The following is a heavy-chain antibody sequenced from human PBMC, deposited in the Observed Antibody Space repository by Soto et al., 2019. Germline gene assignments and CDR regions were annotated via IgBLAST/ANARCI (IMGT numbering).Heavy chain of an antibody. CDR2: ISSSGSTI. J-gene: IGHJ1*01. D-gene: IGHD2-15*01. CDR1: GFTFSDYY. V-gene: IGHV3-11*01. Sequence: QVQLVESGGGVVKPGGSLRLSCAASGFTFSDYYMSWIRQAPGKGLEWVSYISSSGSTIYYADSVKGRFTISRDNAKNTQYLQMNSLGAEDTAVYYCGRAMDSVVVLAGTPSSALEGWGPGTLVTVSS. CDR3: GRAMDSVVVLAGTPSSALEG.